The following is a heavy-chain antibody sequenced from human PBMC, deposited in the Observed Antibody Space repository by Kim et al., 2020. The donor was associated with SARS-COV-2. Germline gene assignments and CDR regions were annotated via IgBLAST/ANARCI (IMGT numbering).Heavy chain of an antibody. CDR1: GFTFSSYW. Sequence: GGSLRLSCAASGFTFSSYWMHWVRQAPGKGLVWVSRLNSDGSSTTYADSVKGRFTVSRDNAKNTLYLQMNSLRVEDTAVYYCVRDSTAGSYYDIDYWGQGTLVTVSS. V-gene: IGHV3-74*01. CDR3: VRDSTAGSYYDIDY. D-gene: IGHD1-26*01. J-gene: IGHJ4*02. CDR2: LNSDGSST.